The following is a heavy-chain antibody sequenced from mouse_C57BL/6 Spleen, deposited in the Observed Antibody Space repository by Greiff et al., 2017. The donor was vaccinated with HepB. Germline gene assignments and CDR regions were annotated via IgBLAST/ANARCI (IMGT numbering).Heavy chain of an antibody. J-gene: IGHJ2*01. V-gene: IGHV1-64*01. CDR2: IHPNSGST. Sequence: VQLQQPGAELVKPGASVKLSCKASGYTFTSYWLHWGNQRPGQGLEWIGMIHPNSGSTNYNEKFKSKATLTVDKSSSTAYMQLSSLTSEDSAVYYCARAYYSNWYYFDYWGQGTTLTVSS. D-gene: IGHD2-5*01. CDR3: ARAYYSNWYYFDY. CDR1: GYTFTSYW.